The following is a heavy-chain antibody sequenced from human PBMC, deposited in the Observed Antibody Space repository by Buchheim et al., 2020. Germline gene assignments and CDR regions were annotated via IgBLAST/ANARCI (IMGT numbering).Heavy chain of an antibody. D-gene: IGHD3-16*02. V-gene: IGHV4-30-4*01. CDR1: GGSISSGDYY. CDR2: IYYSGST. J-gene: IGHJ6*02. Sequence: QVQLQESGPGLVKPSQTLSLTCTVSGGSISSGDYYWSWIRQPPGKGLEWIGYIYYSGSTYYNPSLKSRVTISVDTSKNQFSLKLSSVTAADTAVYYCARGDYVWGSYRYTYYYYGMDVWGQGTT. CDR3: ARGDYVWGSYRYTYYYYGMDV.